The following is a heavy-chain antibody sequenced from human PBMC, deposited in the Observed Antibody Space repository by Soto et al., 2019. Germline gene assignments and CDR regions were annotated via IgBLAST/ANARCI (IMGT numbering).Heavy chain of an antibody. J-gene: IGHJ4*02. CDR3: VSYASGITGTTHVF. Sequence: PGGSLRLSSAASGFTFSSYSMNWVRQAPGKGLEWVSSISSSSSYIYYADSVKGRFTISRDNAKNSLYLQMNSLRAEDTAVYYCVSYASGITGTTHVFWGQGTLDTVSS. CDR1: GFTFSSYS. D-gene: IGHD1-7*01. CDR2: ISSSSSYI. V-gene: IGHV3-21*01.